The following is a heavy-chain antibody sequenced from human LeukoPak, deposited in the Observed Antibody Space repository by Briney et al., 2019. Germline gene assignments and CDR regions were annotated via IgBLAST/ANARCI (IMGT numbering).Heavy chain of an antibody. J-gene: IGHJ3*02. D-gene: IGHD3-10*01. CDR1: GGSINSSSYY. Sequence: PSETLSLTCTVSGGSINSSSYYWGWIRQPPGKGLVWIGTIYYSGSTYYNPSLKSRVTISVDTSKNQFSLKLSSVTASDTAVYYCARRFAPSRNDAFDIWAKGQWSPSLQ. CDR3: ARRFAPSRNDAFDI. CDR2: IYYSGST. V-gene: IGHV4-39*01.